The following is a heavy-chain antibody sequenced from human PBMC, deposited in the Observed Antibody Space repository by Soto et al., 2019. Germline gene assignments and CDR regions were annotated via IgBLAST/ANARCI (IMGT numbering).Heavy chain of an antibody. V-gene: IGHV3-21*01. D-gene: IGHD3-22*01. CDR1: GFTFSSYS. J-gene: IGHJ3*02. CDR3: AREGPYDSSGTDAFDI. Sequence: GGSLRLSCAASGFTFSSYSMNWVRQAPGKGLEWVSSISSSSSYIYYADSVKGRFTISRDNAKNSLYLQMNSLRAEDTAVYYCAREGPYDSSGTDAFDIWGQGTMVTLSS. CDR2: ISSSSSYI.